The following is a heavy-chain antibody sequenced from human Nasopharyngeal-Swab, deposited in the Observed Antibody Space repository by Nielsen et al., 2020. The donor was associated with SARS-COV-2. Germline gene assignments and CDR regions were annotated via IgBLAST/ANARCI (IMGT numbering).Heavy chain of an antibody. Sequence: WIRQPPGKGLEWVSSISSSSSYIYYADSVKGRFTISRDNAKNSLYLQMNSLRAEDTAVYYCARDRWFGEFLSFDYWGLGTLLTFSS. J-gene: IGHJ4*01. CDR2: ISSSSSYI. D-gene: IGHD3-10*01. V-gene: IGHV3-21*01. CDR3: ARDRWFGEFLSFDY.